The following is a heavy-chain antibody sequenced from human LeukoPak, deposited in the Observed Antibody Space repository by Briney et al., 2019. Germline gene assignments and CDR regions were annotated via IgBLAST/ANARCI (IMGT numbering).Heavy chain of an antibody. CDR3: ATYDYGDYRNYYYYMDV. Sequence: SVKVSCKASGGTFSSYAISWVRQAAGEGLEWVGGIIPIFGTANYAQKFQGRVTITADEPTSTAYMELSSLTSEDTAVYYCATYDYGDYRNYYYYMDVWGKGTTVTVSS. V-gene: IGHV1-69*01. CDR2: IIPIFGTA. J-gene: IGHJ6*03. CDR1: GGTFSSYA. D-gene: IGHD4-17*01.